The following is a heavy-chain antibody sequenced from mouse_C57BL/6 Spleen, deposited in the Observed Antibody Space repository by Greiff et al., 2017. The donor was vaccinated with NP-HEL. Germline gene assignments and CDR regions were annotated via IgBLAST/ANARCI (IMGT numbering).Heavy chain of an antibody. Sequence: EVQLQQSGAELVKPGASVKLSCTASGFNIKDYYMHWVKQRTEQGLEWIGRIDPEDGDTKYAPKFQGKATITADTSSNTAYLQLSSLTSEDTAVYYCSRSSYYYGSSYGDYWGQGTTLTVSS. CDR2: IDPEDGDT. D-gene: IGHD1-1*01. CDR3: SRSSYYYGSSYGDY. CDR1: GFNIKDYY. V-gene: IGHV14-2*01. J-gene: IGHJ2*01.